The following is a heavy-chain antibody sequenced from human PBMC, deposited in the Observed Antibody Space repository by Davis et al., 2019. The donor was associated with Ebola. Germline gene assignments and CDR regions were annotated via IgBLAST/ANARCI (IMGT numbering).Heavy chain of an antibody. D-gene: IGHD3-16*01. Sequence: SVKVSCKASGGTFSSYAISWVRQAPEQGLEWMGRIIPILGIANYAQKFQGRVTITADKSTSTAYMELSSLRSEDTAVYYCAPSPRGVFPDSFDPWGQGTLVTVSS. J-gene: IGHJ5*02. V-gene: IGHV1-69*04. CDR2: IIPILGIA. CDR1: GGTFSSYA. CDR3: APSPRGVFPDSFDP.